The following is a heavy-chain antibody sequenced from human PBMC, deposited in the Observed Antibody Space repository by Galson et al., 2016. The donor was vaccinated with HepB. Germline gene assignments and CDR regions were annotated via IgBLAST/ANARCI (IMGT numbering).Heavy chain of an antibody. Sequence: SLRLSCAASGFTFSRNAMSWVRQAPGKGLEWGSSVSGNGGSTYYADSVKGRFTISRDNSRNTLYLQMNSLRAEDTAVYYCAKTPDMIAFGGVVVDVFDIWGQGTMVTVSS. D-gene: IGHD3-16*02. J-gene: IGHJ3*02. CDR1: GFTFSRNA. CDR2: VSGNGGST. CDR3: AKTPDMIAFGGVVVDVFDI. V-gene: IGHV3-23*01.